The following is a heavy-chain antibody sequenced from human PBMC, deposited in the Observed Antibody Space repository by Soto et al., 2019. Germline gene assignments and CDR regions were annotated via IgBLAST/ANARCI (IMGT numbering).Heavy chain of an antibody. Sequence: SETLSLTCAVYGGSFSGYYWSWIRQPPGKGLEWIGEINHSGSTNYNPSLKSRVTISVDTSKNQFSLKLSSVTAADTAVYYCARVGEGYLIAPYFDYWGQGTLVTVSS. CDR1: GGSFSGYY. V-gene: IGHV4-34*01. J-gene: IGHJ4*02. CDR2: INHSGST. CDR3: ARVGEGYLIAPYFDY. D-gene: IGHD2-21*01.